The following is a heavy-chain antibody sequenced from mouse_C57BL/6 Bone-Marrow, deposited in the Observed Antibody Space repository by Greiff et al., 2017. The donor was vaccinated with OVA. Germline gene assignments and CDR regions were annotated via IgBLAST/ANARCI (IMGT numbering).Heavy chain of an antibody. CDR3: TRDYGSSYFAY. CDR1: GYTFTDYE. CDR2: IDPETGGT. J-gene: IGHJ3*01. D-gene: IGHD1-1*01. V-gene: IGHV1-15*01. Sequence: QVQLQQSGAELVRPGASVTLSCKASGYTFTDYEMHWVKQTPVHGLEWIGAIDPETGGTAYNQKFKGKAILTADKSSSTAYMELRSLTSEYSSVYYCTRDYGSSYFAYWGQGTLVTVSA.